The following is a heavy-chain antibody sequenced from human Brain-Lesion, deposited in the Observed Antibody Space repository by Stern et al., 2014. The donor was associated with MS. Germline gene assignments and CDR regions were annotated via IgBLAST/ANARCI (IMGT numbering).Heavy chain of an antibody. V-gene: IGHV4-30-2*01. CDR1: GYSITSAAFS. D-gene: IGHD2-2*01. CDR2: MYYGGSP. CDR3: ARGRSRVHPPLDP. Sequence: QLQLQAPPPPPPPPPPPLPPTCSVSGYSITSAAFSWTWIRQAPGKGLEWIGYMYYGGSPLYNPSLRSRVNISVDTSKNQFSLRLNSVTAADTAVYYCARGRSRVHPPLDPWGQGTLVTVSS. J-gene: IGHJ5*02.